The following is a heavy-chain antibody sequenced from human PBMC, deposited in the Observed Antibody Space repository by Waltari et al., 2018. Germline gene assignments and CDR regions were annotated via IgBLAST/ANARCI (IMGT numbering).Heavy chain of an antibody. CDR1: GGSFSNYY. CDR2: INQSGTT. Sequence: QVQVQQWGAGLLKPSETLSLTCSVYGGSFSNYYWTWIRQPPGKGLELIGEINQSGTTYYNPSLRSRVTISADMSKNQFSLKLTSVTAADTAVYYCTRGADSTKTGYWGQGTLVTVSS. J-gene: IGHJ4*02. V-gene: IGHV4-34*01. D-gene: IGHD3-10*01. CDR3: TRGADSTKTGY.